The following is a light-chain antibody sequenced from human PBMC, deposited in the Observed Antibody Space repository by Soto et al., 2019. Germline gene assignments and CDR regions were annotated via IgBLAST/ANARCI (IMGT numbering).Light chain of an antibody. V-gene: IGLV2-14*01. CDR1: SSDVGGYNY. CDR2: DVS. J-gene: IGLJ1*01. Sequence: QSALTQPASVSGSPGQSITISCTGTSSDVGGYNYVSWYQQHPGKAPKLMIYDVSNRPSGVSNRFSGSKSGNTASLNISGLQAEDEADYYCSSYKSSSYYVCGTGTKLTVL. CDR3: SSYKSSSYYV.